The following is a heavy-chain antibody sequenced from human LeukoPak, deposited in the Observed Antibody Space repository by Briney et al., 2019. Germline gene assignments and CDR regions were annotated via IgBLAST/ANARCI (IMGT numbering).Heavy chain of an antibody. V-gene: IGHV3-7*04. CDR2: IEQDGSEK. D-gene: IGHD3-16*02. CDR3: ARVMRIGYYYYGMDV. J-gene: IGHJ6*02. Sequence: PGGSLRLSCAASGFTFSSYWMSWVRQAPGKGLEGVANIEQDGSEKYYVDSVKGRFTISRANAKNSVFLQMNSLRAEDTAVYYCARVMRIGYYYYGMDVWGQGTTVTVSS. CDR1: GFTFSSYW.